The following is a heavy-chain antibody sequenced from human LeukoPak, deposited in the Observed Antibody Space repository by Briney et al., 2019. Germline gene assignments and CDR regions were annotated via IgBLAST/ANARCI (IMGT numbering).Heavy chain of an antibody. CDR1: GGTFSSYA. CDR2: IIPIFGTA. Sequence: EASVKVSCKASGGTFSSYAISWVRQAPGQGLEWMGGIIPIFGTANYAQKFQGRVTITTDESTSTAYMELSSLRSEDTAVYYCASYGDEYYFDYWGQGTLVTVSS. J-gene: IGHJ4*02. V-gene: IGHV1-69*05. D-gene: IGHD4-17*01. CDR3: ASYGDEYYFDY.